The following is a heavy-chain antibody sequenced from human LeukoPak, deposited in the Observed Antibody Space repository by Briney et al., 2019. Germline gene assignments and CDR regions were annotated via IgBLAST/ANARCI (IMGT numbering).Heavy chain of an antibody. J-gene: IGHJ3*02. CDR2: INHSGSA. D-gene: IGHD2-2*01. V-gene: IGHV4-34*01. CDR3: ARGSVNYCSSTSCSGAFDI. CDR1: GGSFSGYY. Sequence: SETLSLTCAVYGGSFSGYYWSWIRQPPRKGLEWIGEINHSGSANYNPSLKSRVTISVDTSKNQFSLKLSSVTDADTAVYYCARGSVNYCSSTSCSGAFDIWGQGTMVTVSS.